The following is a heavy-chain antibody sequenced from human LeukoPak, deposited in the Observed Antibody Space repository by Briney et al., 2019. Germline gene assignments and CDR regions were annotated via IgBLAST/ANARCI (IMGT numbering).Heavy chain of an antibody. CDR3: ASLWGSPGIAAAGTDFDY. D-gene: IGHD6-13*01. V-gene: IGHV1-69*01. CDR2: IIPIFGTA. CDR1: GGTFSSYA. J-gene: IGHJ4*02. Sequence: GASVKVSCKASGGTFSSYAISWVRQAPGQGLEWMGGIIPIFGTANYAQKFQGRVTITADESTSTAYMELSSLRSEDTAVYYCASLWGSPGIAAAGTDFDYWGQGTLVTVSS.